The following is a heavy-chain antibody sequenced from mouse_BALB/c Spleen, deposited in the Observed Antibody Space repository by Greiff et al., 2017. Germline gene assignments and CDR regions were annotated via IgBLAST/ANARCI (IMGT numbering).Heavy chain of an antibody. CDR3: ARLSY. CDR2: ISNGGGST. V-gene: IGHV5-12-2*01. CDR1: GFTFSSYT. Sequence: EVHLVESGGGLVQPGGSLKLSCAASGFTFSSYTMSWVRQTPEKRLEWVAYISNGGGSTYYPDTVKGRFTISRDNAKNTLYLQMSSLKSEDTAMYYCARLSYWGQGTLVTVSA. J-gene: IGHJ3*01.